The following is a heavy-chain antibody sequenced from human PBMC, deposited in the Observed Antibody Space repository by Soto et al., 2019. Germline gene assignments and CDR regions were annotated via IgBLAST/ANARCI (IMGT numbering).Heavy chain of an antibody. V-gene: IGHV4-39*01. D-gene: IGHD6-13*01. Sequence: SETLSLTCAVSGGSISSSSYYWGWIRQPPGKGLEWIGSIYYSGSTYYNPSLKSRVTISVDTSKNQFSLKLSSVTAADTAVYYCARKPAAPHNWFDPWGQGTLVTVSS. CDR2: IYYSGST. CDR1: GGSISSSSYY. CDR3: ARKPAAPHNWFDP. J-gene: IGHJ5*02.